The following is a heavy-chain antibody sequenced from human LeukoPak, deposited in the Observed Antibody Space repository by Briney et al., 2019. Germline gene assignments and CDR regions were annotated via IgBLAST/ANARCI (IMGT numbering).Heavy chain of an antibody. J-gene: IGHJ4*02. Sequence: ASVKVSCKASGYTFTSYGISWVRQAPGQGLEWMGWISAYNGNTNYAQKLQGRVTITADVSTSTAYMELSSLRSEDTAVYYCARSSYHLRYSSGWYYWGQGTLVTVSS. D-gene: IGHD6-19*01. CDR3: ARSSYHLRYSSGWYY. CDR2: ISAYNGNT. V-gene: IGHV1-18*01. CDR1: GYTFTSYG.